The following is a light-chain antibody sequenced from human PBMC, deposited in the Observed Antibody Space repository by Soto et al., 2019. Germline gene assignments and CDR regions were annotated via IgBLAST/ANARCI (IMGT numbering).Light chain of an antibody. CDR1: QSSSND. V-gene: IGKV3-15*01. J-gene: IGKJ5*01. CDR3: QQYNNWPPGIT. CDR2: GAS. Sequence: EVVMTQSPATLSVSPGERVTLSCRASQSSSNDLAWFQQKPGQAPRLLIYGASARATGIPARFSGSGSGTDFTLTITSLQSEDFAVYYCQQYNNWPPGITFGQGTRLEIK.